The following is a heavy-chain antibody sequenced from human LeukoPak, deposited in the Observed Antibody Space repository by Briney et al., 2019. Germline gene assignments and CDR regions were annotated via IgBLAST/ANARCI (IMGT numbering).Heavy chain of an antibody. CDR2: INPNSGGT. D-gene: IGHD6-6*01. CDR1: GYTFTGYY. V-gene: IGHV1-2*02. J-gene: IGHJ4*02. Sequence: ASVKVSCKASGYTFTGYYMHWVRQAPGQGLEWMGWINPNSGGTNYAQKFQGRVTMTRDMSTSTVYMELSSLRSEDTAVYYCARGLAARGEYYYFDYWGQGTLVTVSS. CDR3: ARGLAARGEYYYFDY.